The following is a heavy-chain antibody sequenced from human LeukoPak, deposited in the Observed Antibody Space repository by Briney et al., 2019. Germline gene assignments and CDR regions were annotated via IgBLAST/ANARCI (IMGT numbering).Heavy chain of an antibody. CDR2: ISDSGGRT. V-gene: IGHV3-23*01. D-gene: IGHD3-22*01. CDR1: GITLSNYG. Sequence: GGSLRLSCAVSGITLSNYGVSWVRQAPGKGLEWVAGISDSGGRTNYADSVKGRFTISRDNPKNTLYLQMNSLRAEDTAVYFCAKRGVVIRVILVGFHKEAYYFDSWGQGALVTVSP. CDR3: AKRGVVIRVILVGFHKEAYYFDS. J-gene: IGHJ4*02.